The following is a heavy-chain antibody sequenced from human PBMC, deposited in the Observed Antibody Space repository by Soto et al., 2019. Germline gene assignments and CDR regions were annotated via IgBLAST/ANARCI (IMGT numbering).Heavy chain of an antibody. V-gene: IGHV1-3*05. J-gene: IGHJ4*02. Sequence: QVQLVQSGAEEKKPGASVKVSCKASGYTFTSYAMHWVRQAPGQRLEWMGWINAGNGNTKYSQKFQGRVTITRDTSASPAYMELSSLRSEDTAVYYCARDPAYGDYGTSPADDYWGQGTLVTVSS. CDR2: INAGNGNT. CDR1: GYTFTSYA. CDR3: ARDPAYGDYGTSPADDY. D-gene: IGHD4-17*01.